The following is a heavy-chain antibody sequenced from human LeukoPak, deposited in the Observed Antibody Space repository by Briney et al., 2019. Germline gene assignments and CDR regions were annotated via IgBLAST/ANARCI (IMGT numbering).Heavy chain of an antibody. J-gene: IGHJ4*02. V-gene: IGHV3-21*04. CDR1: GFTFSSYS. Sequence: PGGSLRLSCAASGFTFSSYSMNWVRQALGKGLEWVSSISSSSSYIYYADSVKGRFTISRDNAKNSLYLQMNSLRAEDTALYYCAKEGYSSSWYGDYFDYWGQGTLVTVSS. CDR3: AKEGYSSSWYGDYFDY. D-gene: IGHD6-13*01. CDR2: ISSSSSYI.